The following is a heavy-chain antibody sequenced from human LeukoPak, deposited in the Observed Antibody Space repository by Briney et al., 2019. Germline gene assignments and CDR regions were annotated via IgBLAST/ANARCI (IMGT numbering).Heavy chain of an antibody. Sequence: GASVKVSCKTSGYTFTGYFMHWVRQAPGQGLEWMGWINPNSGGTNYAQKFQGRVTMTRDTSISTAYMELSRLRSDDTAVYYCARDYGRDYYDSSGYSFDYWGQGTLVTVSS. CDR3: ARDYGRDYYDSSGYSFDY. J-gene: IGHJ4*02. CDR1: GYTFTGYF. D-gene: IGHD3-22*01. V-gene: IGHV1-2*02. CDR2: INPNSGGT.